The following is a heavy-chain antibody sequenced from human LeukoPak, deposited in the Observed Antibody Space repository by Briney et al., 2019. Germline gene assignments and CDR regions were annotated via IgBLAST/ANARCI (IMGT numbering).Heavy chain of an antibody. J-gene: IGHJ4*02. Sequence: GSLRLSCAASGFTFSSYAMSWVRQAPGKGLEWVSAISGSGGSTYYADSVKGRFTISRDNSKNTLYLQMNSLRAEDTAIYYCARPVGNSGIDFWGQGTLVTVSS. V-gene: IGHV3-23*01. CDR2: ISGSGGST. CDR3: ARPVGNSGIDF. D-gene: IGHD1-26*01. CDR1: GFTFSSYA.